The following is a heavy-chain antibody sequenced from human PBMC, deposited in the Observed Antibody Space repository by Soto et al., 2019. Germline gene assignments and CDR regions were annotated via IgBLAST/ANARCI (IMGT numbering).Heavy chain of an antibody. J-gene: IGHJ5*02. V-gene: IGHV4-39*01. CDR2: SYYSGTT. D-gene: IGHD1-20*01. Sequence: GPGPINTSETLSLTCTVSGASISVHSYYWTWIRQPPGKGLEWIGSSYYSGTTYFNPSLKSRATISVDTSKNQFSLRLTSVTAAATAIYYCTRRDNWNDTLFDPWGRGALDTVSS. CDR1: GASISVHSYY. CDR3: TRRDNWNDTLFDP.